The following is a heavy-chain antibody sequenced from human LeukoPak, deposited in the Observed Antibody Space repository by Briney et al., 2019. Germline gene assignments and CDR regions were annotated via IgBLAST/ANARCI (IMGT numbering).Heavy chain of an antibody. J-gene: IGHJ2*01. Sequence: SETLSLTCAVYGGSFSGYYWSWIRQPPGKGLEWIGEINHSGSTNYNPSLKSRVTISVDTSKNQFSLKLSSVTAADTAVYYCARGTGIAVAADYWYFDLWGRGTLVTVSS. D-gene: IGHD6-19*01. V-gene: IGHV4-34*01. CDR1: GGSFSGYY. CDR2: INHSGST. CDR3: ARGTGIAVAADYWYFDL.